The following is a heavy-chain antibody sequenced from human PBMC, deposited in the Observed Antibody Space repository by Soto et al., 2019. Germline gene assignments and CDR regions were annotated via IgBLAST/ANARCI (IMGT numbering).Heavy chain of an antibody. D-gene: IGHD2-15*01. J-gene: IGHJ6*03. CDR2: IYYSGST. Sequence: SETLSLTCTVSGGSISSYYWSWTRQPPGKGLEWIGYIYYSGSTNYNPSLKSRVTISVDTSKNQFSLKLSSVTAADTAVYYCARIRGYCSGGSCYPYYYYYYMDVWGKGTKVTVSS. CDR3: ARIRGYCSGGSCYPYYYYYYMDV. V-gene: IGHV4-59*01. CDR1: GGSISSYY.